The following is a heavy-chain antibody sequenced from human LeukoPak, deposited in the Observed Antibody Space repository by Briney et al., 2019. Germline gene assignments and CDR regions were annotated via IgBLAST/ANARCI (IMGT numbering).Heavy chain of an antibody. CDR3: AKDAEDIVVVAIFNGAFDI. CDR1: AFTFSDYA. D-gene: IGHD2-15*01. Sequence: GGSLRLSCAASAFTFSDYAMSWVRQAPGKGLEWVSVIGGTDGLTYYADSVKGRFTISRDNSKNTLYLQMNSLRAEDTAVYFCAKDAEDIVVVAIFNGAFDIWGQGTMVTVPS. J-gene: IGHJ3*02. V-gene: IGHV3-23*01. CDR2: IGGTDGLT.